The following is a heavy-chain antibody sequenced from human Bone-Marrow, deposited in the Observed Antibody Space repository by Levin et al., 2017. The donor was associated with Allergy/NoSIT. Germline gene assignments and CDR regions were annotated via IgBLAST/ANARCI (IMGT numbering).Heavy chain of an antibody. Sequence: ASVKVSCKSSGYTFTHYYIHWVRQAPGQGLEWMGWINPNSGDTNHPQKFQGRVTMTRDTSISTAYLDLGSLRSDDTAVYFCARRDWTGDAHYFDFWGQGTLVIVSS. CDR1: GYTFTHYY. D-gene: IGHD3/OR15-3a*01. CDR3: ARRDWTGDAHYFDF. J-gene: IGHJ4*02. V-gene: IGHV1-2*02. CDR2: INPNSGDT.